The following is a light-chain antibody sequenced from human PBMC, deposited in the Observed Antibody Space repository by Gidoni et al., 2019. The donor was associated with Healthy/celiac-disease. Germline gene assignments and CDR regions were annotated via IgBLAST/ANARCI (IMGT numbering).Light chain of an antibody. CDR1: QSVRSY. CDR3: QQRSNWPLT. V-gene: IGKV3-11*01. Sequence: EIVLTQSPATRSLSPGERATLSCRASQSVRSYLAWYQQKPGQAPRLLISDASNRAPGIPARFSGSGSGTDFTLTISSLEPEDFAVYYCQQRSNWPLTFGPGTKVDIK. J-gene: IGKJ3*01. CDR2: DAS.